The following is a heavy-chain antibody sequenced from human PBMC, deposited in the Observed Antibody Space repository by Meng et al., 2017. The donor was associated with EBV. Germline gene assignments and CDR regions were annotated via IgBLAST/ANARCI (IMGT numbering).Heavy chain of an antibody. CDR3: ASESGRGFTPDY. J-gene: IGHJ4*02. CDR2: LIPMSDAP. D-gene: IGHD3-10*01. V-gene: IGHV1-69*01. CDR1: VGTFRTDA. Sequence: VKSLRDGCGVKNTGPSGKASCQPSVGTFRTDAVSWVRQAPGQGLEWMGGLIPMSDAPHYAQKFQGRVTMTADESTNTHYMDLSGLRFEDTAVYYCASESGRGFTPDYWGQGTLVTVSS.